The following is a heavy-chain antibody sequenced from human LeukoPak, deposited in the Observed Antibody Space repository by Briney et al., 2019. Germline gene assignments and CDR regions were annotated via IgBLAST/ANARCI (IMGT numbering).Heavy chain of an antibody. V-gene: IGHV4-38-2*02. CDR3: ARDRGVWYFDL. J-gene: IGHJ2*01. CDR1: GYSISSGYY. Sequence: SETLSLTCAASGYSISSGYYWGWTRPPPGKGLEWIGSIYHSGSTYYNPSLKSRVTISVDTSKNQFSLKLSSVTAADTAVYYCARDRGVWYFDLWGRGTLVIVSS. CDR2: IYHSGST. D-gene: IGHD3-10*01.